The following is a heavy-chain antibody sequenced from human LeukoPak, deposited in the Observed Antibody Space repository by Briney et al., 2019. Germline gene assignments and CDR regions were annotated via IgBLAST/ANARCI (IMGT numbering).Heavy chain of an antibody. CDR3: ARDADSALDY. CDR1: GGPISSGDYY. CDR2: IYYSGST. J-gene: IGHJ4*02. D-gene: IGHD2-15*01. Sequence: PSETLSLTCTVSGGPISSGDYYWSWIRQPPGKGLEWIGYIYYSGSTYYNPSLKSRVTISVDTSKNQLSLKLSSVTAADTAVYYCARDADSALDYWGQGTLVTVSS. V-gene: IGHV4-30-4*01.